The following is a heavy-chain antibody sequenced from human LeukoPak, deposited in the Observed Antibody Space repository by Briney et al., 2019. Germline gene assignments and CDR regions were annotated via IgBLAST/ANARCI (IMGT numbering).Heavy chain of an antibody. CDR2: IYYSGST. Sequence: SETLSLTCSVSGGSISSSSSYWGWIRQPPGKGLEWIGTIYYSGSTYYNPSLKSRVTISVDTSKNQFSLRLSSVTAADTAVYYCARQSGDFGYWGQGTLVTVSS. CDR3: ARQSGDFGY. V-gene: IGHV4-39*01. D-gene: IGHD2-21*01. CDR1: GGSISSSSSY. J-gene: IGHJ4*02.